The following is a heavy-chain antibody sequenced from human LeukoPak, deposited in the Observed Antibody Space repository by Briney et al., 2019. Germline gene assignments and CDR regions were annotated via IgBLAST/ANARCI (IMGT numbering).Heavy chain of an antibody. V-gene: IGHV4-59*08. D-gene: IGHD3-10*01. CDR1: GGSISGYY. Sequence: SETLSLTCTVSGGSISGYYWSWIRQPPGKGLEYIGYIHYSGNTNYNPSLKSRVTISVDTSKNQFSLRLSSVTAADTGVYYCTRQSEFYYNGMDVWGQGTTVTVSS. CDR3: TRQSEFYYNGMDV. J-gene: IGHJ6*02. CDR2: IHYSGNT.